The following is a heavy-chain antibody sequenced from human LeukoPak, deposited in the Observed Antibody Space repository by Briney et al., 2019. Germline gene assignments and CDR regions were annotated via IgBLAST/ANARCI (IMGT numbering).Heavy chain of an antibody. V-gene: IGHV4-59*08. CDR2: IYYSGST. Sequence: SETLSLTCTVSSASISTYYWSWVRQPPGKGLEWIGYIYYSGSTNYNPSLKSRVTISVDTSKNQFSLKLSSVTAADTAVYYCARHRSNWFDPWGQGTLVTVSS. J-gene: IGHJ5*02. CDR1: SASISTYY. CDR3: ARHRSNWFDP.